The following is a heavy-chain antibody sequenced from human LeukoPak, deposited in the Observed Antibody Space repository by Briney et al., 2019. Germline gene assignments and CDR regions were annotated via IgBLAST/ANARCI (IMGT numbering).Heavy chain of an antibody. D-gene: IGHD2-2*01. J-gene: IGHJ6*03. Sequence: GGSLRLSCAASGFTFSSYWMRWVRQAPGKGLEWVANIKQDGSEKYYVDSVKGRFTISRDNAKNSLYLQMNSLRAEDTAVYYCARVVEVPAAQYYYYYYYMDVWGKGTTVTVSS. CDR3: ARVVEVPAAQYYYYYYYMDV. CDR2: IKQDGSEK. V-gene: IGHV3-7*01. CDR1: GFTFSSYW.